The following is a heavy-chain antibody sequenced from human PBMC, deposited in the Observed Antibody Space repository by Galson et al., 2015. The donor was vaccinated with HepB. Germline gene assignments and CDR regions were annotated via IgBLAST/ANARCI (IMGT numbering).Heavy chain of an antibody. Sequence: SLRLSCAASGFTFSSYAMSWVRQAPGKGLEWVSAISGSGGSTYYADSVKGRFTISRDNSKNTLYLQMNNLRAEDTAVYYCARGTIVGARGFDYWGQGTLVTVSS. J-gene: IGHJ4*02. CDR1: GFTFSSYA. V-gene: IGHV3-23*01. D-gene: IGHD1-26*01. CDR3: ARGTIVGARGFDY. CDR2: ISGSGGST.